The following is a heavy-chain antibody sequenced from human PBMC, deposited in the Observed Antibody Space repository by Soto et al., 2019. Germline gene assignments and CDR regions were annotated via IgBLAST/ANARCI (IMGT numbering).Heavy chain of an antibody. J-gene: IGHJ4*02. CDR3: ARALYRSGTYYAFDN. CDR1: GYTPTNYD. CDR2: ISAYNGNT. D-gene: IGHD1-26*01. Sequence: QVPLVQSGAEVKKPGASVTVSCKTSGYTPTNYDIGWVRQAPGQGLEWMGWISAYNGNTNSAQKLQGRLTMTTGTSTRTAYMELRSLRSDDTAVYYCARALYRSGTYYAFDNWGQGTLVTVSS. V-gene: IGHV1-18*01.